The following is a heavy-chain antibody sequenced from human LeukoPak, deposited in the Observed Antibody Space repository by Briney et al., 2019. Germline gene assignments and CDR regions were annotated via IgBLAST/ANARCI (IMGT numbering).Heavy chain of an antibody. D-gene: IGHD6-13*01. J-gene: IGHJ2*01. Sequence: SETLSLTCAVYGGSFSGYYWSWIRQPPGKGLEWIGEINHSGSTNYNPSLKSRVTISVDTSKNQFSLKLSSVTAAVTAVYYCARVTTKKQLVPRSYWYFDLWGRGTLVTVSS. V-gene: IGHV4-34*01. CDR1: GGSFSGYY. CDR3: ARVTTKKQLVPRSYWYFDL. CDR2: INHSGST.